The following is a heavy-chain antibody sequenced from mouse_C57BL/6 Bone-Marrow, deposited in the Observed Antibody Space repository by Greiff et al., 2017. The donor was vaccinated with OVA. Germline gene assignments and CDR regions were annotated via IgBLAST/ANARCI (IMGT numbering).Heavy chain of an antibody. CDR3: TTTPYAMDY. CDR1: GFNIKDDY. J-gene: IGHJ4*01. CDR2: IDPENGDT. V-gene: IGHV14-4*01. Sequence: EVQLQQSGAELVRPGASVKLSCTASGFNIKDDYMHWVKQRPEQGLEWIGWIDPENGDTAYASKFQGKATITADTSSNTAYLQLSSLTSEDTAVYYCTTTPYAMDYWGQGTSVTVSS.